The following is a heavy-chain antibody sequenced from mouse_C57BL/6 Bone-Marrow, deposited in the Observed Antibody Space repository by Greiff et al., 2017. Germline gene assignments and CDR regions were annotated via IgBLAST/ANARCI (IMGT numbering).Heavy chain of an antibody. D-gene: IGHD2-14*01. J-gene: IGHJ2*02. CDR3: ARSWYDRGFDY. Sequence: VQLKESGPGLAKPSQTLSLTCSATGYSITSDYWNWIRKFPGNKLEYMGYISYSGSTYYNPSLKSRISISRDTSTNQYYLQLHSVASEDTATYCCARSWYDRGFDYWGQSNSGTVSS. CDR1: GYSITSDY. CDR2: ISYSGST. V-gene: IGHV3-8*01.